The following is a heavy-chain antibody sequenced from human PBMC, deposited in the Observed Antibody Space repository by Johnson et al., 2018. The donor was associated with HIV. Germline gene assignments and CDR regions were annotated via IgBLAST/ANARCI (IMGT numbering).Heavy chain of an antibody. D-gene: IGHD1-26*01. CDR1: GFTFSSFA. Sequence: VQLVESGGGLVQPGGSLRLSCVSSGFTFSSFAMSWVRQAPGKGLESISYISSSGRTIYYADSVKGRFTMSRDNSKNTLYLQMNSLRAEDTAVYYCAKWSIVGATFSDAFDIWGQGTMVTVSS. CDR3: AKWSIVGATFSDAFDI. V-gene: IGHV3-23*04. CDR2: ISSSGRTI. J-gene: IGHJ3*02.